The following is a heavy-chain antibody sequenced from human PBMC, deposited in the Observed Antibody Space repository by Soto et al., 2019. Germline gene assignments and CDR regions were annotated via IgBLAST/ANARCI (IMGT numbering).Heavy chain of an antibody. V-gene: IGHV3-30*18. CDR2: ISYDGSNK. CDR3: AKDWRAARLLRRYYYGMDV. CDR1: GFTFSSYG. Sequence: QVQLVESGGGVVQPGRSLRLSCAASGFTFSSYGMHWVRQAPGKGLEWVAVISYDGSNKYYADSVKGRFTISRDNSKNTLYLQMNSLRAEDTAVYYCAKDWRAARLLRRYYYGMDVWGQGTTVTVSS. J-gene: IGHJ6*02. D-gene: IGHD6-6*01.